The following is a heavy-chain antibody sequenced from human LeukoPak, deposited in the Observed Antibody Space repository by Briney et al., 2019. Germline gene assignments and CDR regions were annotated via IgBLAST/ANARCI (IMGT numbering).Heavy chain of an antibody. V-gene: IGHV1-46*01. CDR2: INPTGGST. D-gene: IGHD1-26*01. CDR3: ARDNSVGDNAWWFDP. Sequence: ASVKVSCKASGYTFTSYYMHWVRQAPGQGLEWMGLINPTGGSTGYAQKFQGRVTMTRDMSTSTDYMELSSPRSEDTAIYYCARDNSVGDNAWWFDPWGQGTPVTVSS. CDR1: GYTFTSYY. J-gene: IGHJ5*02.